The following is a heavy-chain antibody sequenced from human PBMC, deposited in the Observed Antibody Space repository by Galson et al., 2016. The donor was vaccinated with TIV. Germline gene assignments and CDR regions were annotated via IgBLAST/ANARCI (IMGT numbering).Heavy chain of an antibody. CDR2: MNAKSGNR. Sequence: SVKVSCKASGYTSNTYDLNWVRQAPGQGLEWMGWMNAKSGNRGYAPKLQGRLTVTRDTSRSTAYMELSSLRSDDTAVYYCASAGPSASGDFGRYWGQGTLVTVSS. J-gene: IGHJ4*02. CDR3: ASAGPSASGDFGRY. D-gene: IGHD4-17*01. V-gene: IGHV1-8*02. CDR1: GYTSNTYD.